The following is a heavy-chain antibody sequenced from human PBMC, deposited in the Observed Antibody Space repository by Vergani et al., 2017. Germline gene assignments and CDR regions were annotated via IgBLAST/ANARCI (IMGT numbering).Heavy chain of an antibody. CDR1: GGSISSGSYY. J-gene: IGHJ4*02. CDR3: AGIARAPARRNPPPVD. V-gene: IGHV4-34*01. CDR2: VNHGGST. Sequence: QVQLQQWGAGLLKPSETLSLTCTVSGGSISSGSYYWSRIRQAPGMGLEWIGEVNHGGSTNYNPSLKSRFSITVDTSKNQFSLHLTSVTAADSTLYFCAGIARAPARRNPPPVDWGEGVLVVVAS.